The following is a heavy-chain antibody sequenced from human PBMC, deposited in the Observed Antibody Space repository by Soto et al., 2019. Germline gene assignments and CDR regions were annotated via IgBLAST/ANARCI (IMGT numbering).Heavy chain of an antibody. D-gene: IGHD2-2*01. J-gene: IGHJ6*02. CDR2: ISYDGSNK. Sequence: PGGSLSLSCAASGFTFISYAMHWVRHSPGKGPERAPLISYDGSNKYYADSVKGRFTVSRDNSKNTLYLQMNSLRAEDTAVYYCARDRRCSSTSCYTWDYYYDGMDVWGQGTTVTVSS. CDR1: GFTFISYA. V-gene: IGHV3-30-3*01. CDR3: ARDRRCSSTSCYTWDYYYDGMDV.